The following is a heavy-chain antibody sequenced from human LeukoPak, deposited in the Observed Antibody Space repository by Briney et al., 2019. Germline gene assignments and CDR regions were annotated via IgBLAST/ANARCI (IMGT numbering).Heavy chain of an antibody. Sequence: ASVKVSCKASGYTFTSYIISWVRQAPGQGLEWLGWISVFNGNTNYAQQLQGRVTMTTDTSTSTAFMELTSLRSDDTAVYYCARDKARNCTSTTCSRIFDYWGQGTLVTVSS. D-gene: IGHD2-2*01. V-gene: IGHV1-18*01. CDR1: GYTFTSYI. CDR2: ISVFNGNT. J-gene: IGHJ4*02. CDR3: ARDKARNCTSTTCSRIFDY.